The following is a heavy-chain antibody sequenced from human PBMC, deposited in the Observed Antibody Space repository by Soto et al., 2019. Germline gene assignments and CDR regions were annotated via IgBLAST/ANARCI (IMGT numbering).Heavy chain of an antibody. CDR1: GGSFSGYY. CDR3: ARGWSVAGCDY. V-gene: IGHV4-34*01. J-gene: IGHJ4*02. D-gene: IGHD6-19*01. CDR2: INHSGST. Sequence: SETLSLTCAVYGGSFSGYYWSWIRQPPGKGLEWIGEINHSGSTNYNPSLKSRVTISVDTSKNQFSLKLSSVTAADTAVYYCARGWSVAGCDYWGQRTLVTLSS.